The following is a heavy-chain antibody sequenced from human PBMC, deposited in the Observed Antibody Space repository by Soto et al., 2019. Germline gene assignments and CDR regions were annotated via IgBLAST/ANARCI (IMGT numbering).Heavy chain of an antibody. CDR1: GGSISSGGYY. D-gene: IGHD3-9*01. J-gene: IGHJ4*02. V-gene: IGHV4-31*11. Sequence: TLSLTCAVSGGSISSGGYYWSWIRQHPGKGLEWIGYIYYSGSTYYNPSLKSRVTISVDTSKNQFSLKLSSVTAADTAVYYCARGRRLRYFDWFEPLDYWGQGTLVTVSS. CDR2: IYYSGST. CDR3: ARGRRLRYFDWFEPLDY.